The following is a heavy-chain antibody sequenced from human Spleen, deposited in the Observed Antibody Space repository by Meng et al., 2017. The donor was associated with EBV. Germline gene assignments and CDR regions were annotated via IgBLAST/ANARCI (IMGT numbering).Heavy chain of an antibody. CDR3: ARGDNGDSYFDY. CDR1: GGSIGGSKW. Sequence: QVHLQWSVAGLLKPSGPLCLTCAVPGGSIGGSKWWSWVRQPPGKGLEWIGEFYYSGSTNYSPSLKSRVTISVDKSKNQFSLELTSVTAADTAVYYCARGDNGDSYFDYWGQGTLVTVSS. D-gene: IGHD4-17*01. V-gene: IGHV4-4*02. J-gene: IGHJ4*02. CDR2: FYYSGST.